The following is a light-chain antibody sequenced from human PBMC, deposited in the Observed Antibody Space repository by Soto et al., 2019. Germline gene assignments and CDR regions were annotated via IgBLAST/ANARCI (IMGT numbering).Light chain of an antibody. CDR2: EAS. J-gene: IGKJ1*01. CDR3: QQYNGYWT. CDR1: QSISNS. V-gene: IGKV1-5*03. Sequence: DIQMTQSPSTLSASVGDRVTITCRASQSISNSLAWYQQKPGKAPKLLIYEASSLKSGVPTRFSGSGSGTEYTLTISSLQPDEFATYYCQQYNGYWTFGQGTKVGIK.